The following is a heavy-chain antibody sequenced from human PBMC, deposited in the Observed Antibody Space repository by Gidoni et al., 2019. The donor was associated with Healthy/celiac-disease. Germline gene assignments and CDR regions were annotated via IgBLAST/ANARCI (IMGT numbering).Heavy chain of an antibody. CDR1: GYSLSSGYY. Sequence: QVQLQESGPGLVTPSATLSLTCTVSGYSLSSGYYWGWLRQPPGKGLEWIGSIYHSGSTYYNPSLKSRVTISVETSKNQFSLKLSSVTAADTAVYYCARYRDVLLWFGESHYFDYWGQGTLVTVSS. J-gene: IGHJ4*02. V-gene: IGHV4-38-2*02. D-gene: IGHD3-10*01. CDR3: ARYRDVLLWFGESHYFDY. CDR2: IYHSGST.